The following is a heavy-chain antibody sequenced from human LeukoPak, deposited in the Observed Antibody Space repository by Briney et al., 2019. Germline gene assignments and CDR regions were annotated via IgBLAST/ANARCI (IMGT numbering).Heavy chain of an antibody. V-gene: IGHV3-7*01. CDR3: AELGITMIGGV. J-gene: IGHJ6*04. Sequence: GGSLRLSCAASGFTFRNYWMSWVRQAPGKGLEWVANIKQDGSDKDYVDSVKGRFTISRDNAKNSLYLQMNSLRAEDTAVYYCAELGITMIGGVWGKGTTVTISS. CDR2: IKQDGSDK. D-gene: IGHD3-10*02. CDR1: GFTFRNYW.